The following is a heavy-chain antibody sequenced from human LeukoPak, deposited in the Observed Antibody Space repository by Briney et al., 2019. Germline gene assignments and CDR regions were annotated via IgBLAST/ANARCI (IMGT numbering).Heavy chain of an antibody. J-gene: IGHJ4*02. CDR1: GGSFSGYY. CDR2: INHSGST. V-gene: IGHV4-34*01. Sequence: KPSETLSLTCAVYGGSFSGYYWSWIRQPPGKGLGWIGEINHSGSTNYNPSLKSRVTISVDTSKNQSSLKLSSVTAADTAVYYCARIKGYYYDSSGYYYWGQGTLVTVSS. CDR3: ARIKGYYYDSSGYYY. D-gene: IGHD3-22*01.